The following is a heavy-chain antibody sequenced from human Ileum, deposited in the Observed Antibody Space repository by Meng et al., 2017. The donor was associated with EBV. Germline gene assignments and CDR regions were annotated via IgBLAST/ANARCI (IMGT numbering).Heavy chain of an antibody. J-gene: IGHJ4*02. V-gene: IGHV4-4*02. CDR1: GDSISSHRW. CDR2: IFHVGTG. Sequence: QAAVQESGPGLVKPSGTLALTCAVSGDSISSHRWWGWVRQPPTKGPEWIGEIFHVGTGNYNPSLKSRVTISMDTSKNQISLGLTSVTAADTAVYYCAARVGGSYSGFDLWGQGTLVTVSS. CDR3: AARVGGSYSGFDL. D-gene: IGHD1-26*01.